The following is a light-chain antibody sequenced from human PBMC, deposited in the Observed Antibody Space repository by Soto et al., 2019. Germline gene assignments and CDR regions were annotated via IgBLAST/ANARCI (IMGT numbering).Light chain of an antibody. V-gene: IGLV2-14*01. CDR3: SSYTSSSTPPYV. CDR1: SSDVGGYNY. J-gene: IGLJ1*01. Sequence: QSVLTQPASVSGSPGQSITISCTGTSSDVGGYNYVSWYQQHPGKAPKLMIYDVSNRPSGVSNRFSASKSGNTASLTISGLQAEDEADYYCSSYTSSSTPPYVFGTGTKVTVL. CDR2: DVS.